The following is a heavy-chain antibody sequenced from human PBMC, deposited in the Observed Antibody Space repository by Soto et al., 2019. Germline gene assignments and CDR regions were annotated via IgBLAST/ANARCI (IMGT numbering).Heavy chain of an antibody. CDR3: AKEGQQLGGGYFDY. V-gene: IGHV3-23*01. CDR2: ISGSGGST. Sequence: GGSLRLSCAASGFTFSSYAMSWVRQAPGKGLEWVSAISGSGGSTYYAESVKGRFNISRDNSKNTLYLQMNSLRAEDSAVYYCAKEGQQLGGGYFDYWGQGTLVTVSS. CDR1: GFTFSSYA. J-gene: IGHJ4*02. D-gene: IGHD6-13*01.